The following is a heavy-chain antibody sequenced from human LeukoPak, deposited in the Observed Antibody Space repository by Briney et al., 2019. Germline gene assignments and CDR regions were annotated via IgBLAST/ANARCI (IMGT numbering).Heavy chain of an antibody. J-gene: IGHJ3*02. Sequence: SETLSLTCAVSGGSISTGNWWSWVRQPPGKGLEWIGEIYYGGPTNYNPSLKSRVTISVDKSKNQFSLKLSSVTAADTAVYYCARNYMGYAFDIWGQGTMVTVSS. V-gene: IGHV4-4*02. CDR3: ARNYMGYAFDI. CDR1: GGSISTGNW. D-gene: IGHD1-7*01. CDR2: IYYGGPT.